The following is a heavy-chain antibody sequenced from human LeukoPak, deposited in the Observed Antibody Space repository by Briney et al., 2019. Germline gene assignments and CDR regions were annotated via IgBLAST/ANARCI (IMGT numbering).Heavy chain of an antibody. J-gene: IGHJ4*02. Sequence: GGSLRLSCAASGFTFSTYVMFWVRQAPGKGLEYVSAISTNGENTYCANSVKGRFTISRDNSKNTLYLQLGSLTAEDMAVYYCTRRGGSGMNYFDSWGQGTLVTVSS. CDR2: ISTNGENT. CDR3: TRRGGSGMNYFDS. CDR1: GFTFSTYV. V-gene: IGHV3-64*01. D-gene: IGHD6-25*01.